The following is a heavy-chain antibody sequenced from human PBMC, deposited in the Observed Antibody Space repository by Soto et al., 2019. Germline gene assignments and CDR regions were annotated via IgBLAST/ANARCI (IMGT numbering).Heavy chain of an antibody. V-gene: IGHV4-34*01. Sequence: PSETLSLTCAVYGGSFSGYYWTWIRQPPGTGLEWIGEINHSGSTNYNPSLKSRVTISVDTSKNQFSLKLTSVTAADTAVYYCARAWVVVTAPDYWGQGTLVTAPQ. CDR3: ARAWVVVTAPDY. D-gene: IGHD2-21*02. CDR2: INHSGST. CDR1: GGSFSGYY. J-gene: IGHJ4*02.